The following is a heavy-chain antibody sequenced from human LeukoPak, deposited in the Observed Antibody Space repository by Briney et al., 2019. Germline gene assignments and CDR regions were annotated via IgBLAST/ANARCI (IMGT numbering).Heavy chain of an antibody. CDR1: GFTFSSYA. D-gene: IGHD3-10*01. CDR2: ISYDGSNK. J-gene: IGHJ3*02. V-gene: IGHV3-30-3*01. Sequence: GRSLRLSCAASGFTFSSYAMHWVRQAPGKGLEWVAVISYDGSNKYYADSVKGRFTISRDNSKNTLYLQMNSLRAEDTAVYYCARARRITMVLAKAFDIWAKGQWSPSLQ. CDR3: ARARRITMVLAKAFDI.